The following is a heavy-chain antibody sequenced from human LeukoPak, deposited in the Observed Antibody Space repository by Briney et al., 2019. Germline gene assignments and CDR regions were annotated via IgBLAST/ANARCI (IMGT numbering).Heavy chain of an antibody. CDR2: MNPNSGNT. J-gene: IGHJ4*02. Sequence: GASVKVSCKASGYTFTSHDINWVRQATGQGLEWMGWMNPNSGNTGYAQKFQGRVTITADESTSTAYMELGSLRSEDTAVYYCALRGDSSGYYFRIWGQGTLVTVSS. CDR1: GYTFTSHD. CDR3: ALRGDSSGYYFRI. V-gene: IGHV1-8*03. D-gene: IGHD3-22*01.